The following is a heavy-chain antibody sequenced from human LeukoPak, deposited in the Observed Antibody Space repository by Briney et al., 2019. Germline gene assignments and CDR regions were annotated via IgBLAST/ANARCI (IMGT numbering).Heavy chain of an antibody. CDR2: IYYSGST. D-gene: IGHD2-8*01. Sequence: SETLSLTCTVSGGSISSSSYYWGWIRQPPGKGLEWIGSIYYSGSTYYNPSLKSRVTISVDTSKNQFSLKLSSVTAADTAVHYCARHAPPYCTNGVCLRGFDYWGQGTLVTVSS. CDR1: GGSISSSSYY. V-gene: IGHV4-39*01. CDR3: ARHAPPYCTNGVCLRGFDY. J-gene: IGHJ4*02.